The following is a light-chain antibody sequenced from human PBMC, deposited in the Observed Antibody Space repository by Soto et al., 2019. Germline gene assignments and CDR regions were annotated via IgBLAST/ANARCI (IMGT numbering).Light chain of an antibody. CDR3: SSYTTSSTLV. CDR2: EVT. CDR1: SSDVGGYNY. J-gene: IGLJ2*01. Sequence: QSALTQPASASGSPGQSITISCTGTSSDVGGYNYVSWYQQHPGKAPKLMIYEVTNRPSGVSNRFSGSKSGNTASLTISWLHAEDEADYYFSSYTTSSTLVFGGGTQLTVL. V-gene: IGLV2-14*01.